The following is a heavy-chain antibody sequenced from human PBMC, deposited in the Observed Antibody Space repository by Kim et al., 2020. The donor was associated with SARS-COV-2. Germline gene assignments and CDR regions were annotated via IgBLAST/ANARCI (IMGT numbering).Heavy chain of an antibody. J-gene: IGHJ4*02. CDR1: GYTFTSYG. Sequence: ASVKVSCKASGYTFTSYGISWVRQAPGQGLEWMGWISAYNGNTNYAQKLQGRVTMTTDTSTSTAYMGLRSLRSDDTAVYYCARDRIVPAALNFDYWGQGTLVTVSS. CDR2: ISAYNGNT. CDR3: ARDRIVPAALNFDY. D-gene: IGHD2-2*01. V-gene: IGHV1-18*04.